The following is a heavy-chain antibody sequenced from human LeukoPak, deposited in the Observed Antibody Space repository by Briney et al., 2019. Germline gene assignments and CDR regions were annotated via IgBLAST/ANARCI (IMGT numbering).Heavy chain of an antibody. D-gene: IGHD1-1*01. Sequence: ASVKVSCKASGYTFTGYYMRWVRQAPGQGLEWMGWINPNSGGTNYAQKFQGRVTMTRDTSISTAYMELSRLRSDDTAVYYCARGPNPETNWNVPYFDYWGQGTLVTVSS. V-gene: IGHV1-2*02. CDR1: GYTFTGYY. CDR3: ARGPNPETNWNVPYFDY. J-gene: IGHJ4*02. CDR2: INPNSGGT.